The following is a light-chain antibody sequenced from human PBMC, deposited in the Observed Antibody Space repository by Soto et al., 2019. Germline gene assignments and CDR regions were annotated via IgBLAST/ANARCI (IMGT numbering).Light chain of an antibody. V-gene: IGKV3-11*01. CDR1: QSGSSY. CDR3: QQRNNWPLT. Sequence: EIVMTQSPANQSMPPGARAPLTFGASQSGSSYLAWYQQKPGQAPRLLIYDGSNRATGIPARFSGSGSGTDFTLTISSLEPEDFAVYYCQQRNNWPLTFGQGTRLEIK. J-gene: IGKJ5*01. CDR2: DGS.